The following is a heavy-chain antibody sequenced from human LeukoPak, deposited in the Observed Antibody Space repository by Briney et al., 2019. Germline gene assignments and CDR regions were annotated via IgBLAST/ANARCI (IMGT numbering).Heavy chain of an antibody. CDR2: INAGTGDT. Sequence: ASVNVSCKSSGYTFTTSAMHWVRQAPGQSREWMGWINAGTGDTKYSQRFQGRVTFTRDTSASTAYMALSSLRFEDTAVYFCARDHSLGSYPDYWGQGTLVTVSS. D-gene: IGHD3-10*01. CDR1: GYTFTTSA. CDR3: ARDHSLGSYPDY. V-gene: IGHV1-3*01. J-gene: IGHJ4*02.